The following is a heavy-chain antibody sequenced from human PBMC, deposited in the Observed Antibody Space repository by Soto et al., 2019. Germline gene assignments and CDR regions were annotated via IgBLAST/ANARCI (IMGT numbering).Heavy chain of an antibody. CDR1: GGSISSYY. D-gene: IGHD1-26*01. CDR2: TYYSGST. V-gene: IGHV4-59*01. J-gene: IGHJ6*02. Sequence: NPSETLSLTCTVSGGSISSYYWSWIRQPPGKGLEWIGYTYYSGSTNYNPSLKSRVTISVDTSKNQFSLKLSSVTAAATAVYYRARGSPCYYCMDVWPQGTTVTVSS. CDR3: ARGSPCYYCMDV.